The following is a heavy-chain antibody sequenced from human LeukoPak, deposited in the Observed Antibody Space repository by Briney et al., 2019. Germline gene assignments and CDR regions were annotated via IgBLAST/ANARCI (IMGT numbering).Heavy chain of an antibody. CDR1: GFTFSSYW. CDR2: INSDGSST. CDR3: ARGPYSANYYVGDY. J-gene: IGHJ4*02. D-gene: IGHD1-26*01. V-gene: IGHV3-74*01. Sequence: QPGGSLRLSCAVSGFTFSSYWMHWVRQAPGKGLVWVSRINSDGSSTSYADSVKGRFTISRDNAKNTLYLQMNSLRAEDTAVYYCARGPYSANYYVGDYWGQGTLVTVSS.